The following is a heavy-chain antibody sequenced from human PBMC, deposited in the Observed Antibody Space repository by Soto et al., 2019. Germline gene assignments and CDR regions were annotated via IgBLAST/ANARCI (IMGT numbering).Heavy chain of an antibody. J-gene: IGHJ4*02. CDR3: ARDFKRYSSSPGPLEY. Sequence: SQTLSLTCVISGDSVSIYSGAWNWIRQSPSRGLEWLGRTYYRSKWYYDYAESVKSRIIISVNTSKNQFSLKLTSATAADTAVYYCARDFKRYSSSPGPLEYWGQGTLVTVSS. D-gene: IGHD6-6*01. V-gene: IGHV6-1*01. CDR1: GDSVSIYSGA. CDR2: TYYRSKWYY.